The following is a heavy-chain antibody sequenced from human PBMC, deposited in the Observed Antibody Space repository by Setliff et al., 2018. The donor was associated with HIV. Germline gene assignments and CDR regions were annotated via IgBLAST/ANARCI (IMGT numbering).Heavy chain of an antibody. V-gene: IGHV1-69*10. CDR3: ARAHSSSAHDAFDI. CDR2: IIPILGIA. CDR1: GGTFSSYA. Sequence: SVKVSCKASGGTFSSYAISWVRQAPGQGLEWMGGIIPILGIANYAQKFQGRVTITADESTSTAYTELSSLRSEDTAVYYCARAHSSSAHDAFDIWGQGTMVTVSS. J-gene: IGHJ3*02. D-gene: IGHD6-13*01.